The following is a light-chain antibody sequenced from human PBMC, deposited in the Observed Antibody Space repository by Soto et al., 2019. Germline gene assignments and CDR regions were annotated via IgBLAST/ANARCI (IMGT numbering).Light chain of an antibody. J-gene: IGKJ3*01. CDR1: QGMSSY. V-gene: IGKV1-39*01. Sequence: DIPLTQSPSFLSASVGDRVTITCRASQGMSSYLAWYQQKPGKAPKLLIYAASTLQSGVPSRFSGSGSGTDFTLRISSLQPEDFATYYCQQSYSTPVFTFGPGTKVDIK. CDR3: QQSYSTPVFT. CDR2: AAS.